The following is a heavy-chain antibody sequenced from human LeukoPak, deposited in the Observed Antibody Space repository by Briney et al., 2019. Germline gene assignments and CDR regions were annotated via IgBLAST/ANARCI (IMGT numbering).Heavy chain of an antibody. V-gene: IGHV1-46*01. CDR2: INPSGGST. D-gene: IGHD3-22*01. CDR3: ARDVYYDSSGYYGLVDY. CDR1: GYTFTSYY. Sequence: ATVKVSCKASGYTFTSYYMHWVRQAPGQGPEWMGIINPSGGSTSYAQKFQGRVTMTRDTSTSTVYMELSSLRSEDTAVYYCARDVYYDSSGYYGLVDYWGQGTLVTVSS. J-gene: IGHJ4*02.